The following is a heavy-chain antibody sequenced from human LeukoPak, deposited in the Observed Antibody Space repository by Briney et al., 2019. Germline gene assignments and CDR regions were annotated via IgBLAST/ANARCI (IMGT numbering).Heavy chain of an antibody. CDR3: AREDGSQLDY. Sequence: GGSLRLSCATSGFTFSNYEMSWVRQTPGKGLELVSYISSSGSSTYYADSVKGRFTISRDNAKSSLCLQMDSLRAGDTAVYYCAREDGSQLDYWGRGTLVTVSS. CDR1: GFTFSNYE. D-gene: IGHD1-26*01. J-gene: IGHJ4*02. CDR2: ISSSGSST. V-gene: IGHV3-48*03.